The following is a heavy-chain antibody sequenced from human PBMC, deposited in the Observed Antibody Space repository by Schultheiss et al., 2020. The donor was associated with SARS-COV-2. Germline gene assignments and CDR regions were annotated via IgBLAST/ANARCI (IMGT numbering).Heavy chain of an antibody. CDR3: ARGGSYRVYYYYYMDV. V-gene: IGHV4-39*01. CDR2: VNHSGST. D-gene: IGHD1-26*01. Sequence: SETLSLTCTVSGGSISSGGYYWSWIRQHPGKGLEWIGEVNHSGSTYYNPSLKSRVTISVDTSKNQFSLKLSSVTAADTAVYYCARGGSYRVYYYYYMDVWGKGTTVTVSS. J-gene: IGHJ6*03. CDR1: GGSISSGGYY.